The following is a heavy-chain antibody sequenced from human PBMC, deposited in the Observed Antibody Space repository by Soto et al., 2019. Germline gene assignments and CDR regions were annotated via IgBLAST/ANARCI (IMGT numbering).Heavy chain of an antibody. CDR1: GGSISSGGYS. V-gene: IGHV4-30-2*01. J-gene: IGHJ4*02. D-gene: IGHD1-1*01. CDR2: IYHSGST. CDR3: ARGHDANND. Sequence: QVQLQESGSGLVKPSQTLSLTCAVSGGSISSGGYSWSWIRQPPGKGLEWIGYIYHSGSTYYNPSLHSRITISKDTSKNPFSLKPNSVTAADTAVYYRARGHDANNDWGQGTLVTVSS.